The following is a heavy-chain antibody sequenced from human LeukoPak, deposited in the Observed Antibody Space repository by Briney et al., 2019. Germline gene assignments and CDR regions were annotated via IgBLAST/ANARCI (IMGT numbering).Heavy chain of an antibody. CDR3: AKDDVASMIVVDDHAFDI. CDR1: GFTFSSYA. D-gene: IGHD3-22*01. J-gene: IGHJ3*02. CDR2: ISGSGGST. V-gene: IGHV3-23*01. Sequence: PGGSLRLSCAASGFTFSSYAMSWVRQAPGKGLEWVLAISGSGGSTYYADSVKGRFTISRDNSKNTLYLQMNSLRAEDTAVYYCAKDDVASMIVVDDHAFDIWGQGTMVTVSS.